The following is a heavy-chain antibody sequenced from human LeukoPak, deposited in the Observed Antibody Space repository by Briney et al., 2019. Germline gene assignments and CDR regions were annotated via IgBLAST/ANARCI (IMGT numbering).Heavy chain of an antibody. Sequence: GGSLRLSCEASGFTFSTWTMNWVRQAPGKGLEWLSYISSTSNTIYYADSLKGRFTVSRDNAKNSLYLQLNSLRADDTAVYYCAKIVGSASWGQGTLVTVSS. J-gene: IGHJ5*02. V-gene: IGHV3-48*01. CDR2: ISSTSNTI. CDR1: GFTFSTWT. D-gene: IGHD1-26*01. CDR3: AKIVGSAS.